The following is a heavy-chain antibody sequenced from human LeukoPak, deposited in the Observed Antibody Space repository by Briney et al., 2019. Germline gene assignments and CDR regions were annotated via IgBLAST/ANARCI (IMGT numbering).Heavy chain of an antibody. Sequence: SETLSLTCTVSGGSISSYYWSWIRQPPGKGLEWIGYIHYSGSTNYNPSLKSRVTISVDTSKNQFSLKLSSVTAADTAVYYCARDETTPYYYYYYMDVWGKGTTVTVSS. CDR2: IHYSGST. D-gene: IGHD1-7*01. V-gene: IGHV4-59*12. CDR1: GGSISSYY. J-gene: IGHJ6*03. CDR3: ARDETTPYYYYYYMDV.